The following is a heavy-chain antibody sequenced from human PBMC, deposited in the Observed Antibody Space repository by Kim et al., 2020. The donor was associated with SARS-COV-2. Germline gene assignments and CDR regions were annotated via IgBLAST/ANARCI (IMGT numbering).Heavy chain of an antibody. CDR2: TSFDGSNK. Sequence: GGSLRLSCAVSGFTFSRYAFHWVRQAPGKGLEWVAVTSFDGSNKYYADSVRGRFTISRDNSKNTLYLQLNSLRPDDTAVYDCARDPQILPFHTYPGYFDYCGQKTLVTVSS. J-gene: IGHJ4*02. D-gene: IGHD6-13*01. CDR1: GFTFSRYA. CDR3: ARDPQILPFHTYPGYFDY. V-gene: IGHV3-30*04.